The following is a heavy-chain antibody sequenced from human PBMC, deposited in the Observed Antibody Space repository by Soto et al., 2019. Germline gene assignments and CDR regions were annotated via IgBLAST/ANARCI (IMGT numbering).Heavy chain of an antibody. CDR3: ASCFQGFGEFREPFDY. CDR1: GGTFSSYA. D-gene: IGHD3-10*01. CDR2: IIPIFGTA. V-gene: IGHV1-69*01. J-gene: IGHJ4*02. Sequence: QVQLVQSGAEVKKPGSSVKVSCKASGGTFSSYAISWVRQAPGQGLEWMGGIIPIFGTANYAQKFQGRVTITADESTSTAYMELGSLRSEDTAVYYCASCFQGFGEFREPFDYWGQGTLVTVSS.